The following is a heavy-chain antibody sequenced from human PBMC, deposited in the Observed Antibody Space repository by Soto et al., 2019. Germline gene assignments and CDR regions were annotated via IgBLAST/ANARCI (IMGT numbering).Heavy chain of an antibody. D-gene: IGHD3-3*01. CDR2: ISAYNGNT. Sequence: ASVKVSCKASGYTFTSYGISWVRQAPGQGLEWMGWISAYNGNTNYAQKLQGRVTMTTDTSTSTAYMELRSLRSDDTAVYYCARYYDFWSRYYNFDYWGQGTLVTVSS. CDR1: GYTFTSYG. J-gene: IGHJ4*02. CDR3: ARYYDFWSRYYNFDY. V-gene: IGHV1-18*01.